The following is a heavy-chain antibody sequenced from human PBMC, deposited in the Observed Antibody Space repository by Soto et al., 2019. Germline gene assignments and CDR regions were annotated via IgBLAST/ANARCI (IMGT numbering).Heavy chain of an antibody. Sequence: ASVKVSCKASGYTFTSYGISWVRQAPGQGLEWMGWISAYNGNTNYAQKLQGRVTMTTDTSTSTAYMELRSLRSDDTAVYYCARHFGVVLRDYYYGMDVWGQGTKVTVYS. D-gene: IGHD3-3*01. J-gene: IGHJ6*02. CDR3: ARHFGVVLRDYYYGMDV. V-gene: IGHV1-18*01. CDR1: GYTFTSYG. CDR2: ISAYNGNT.